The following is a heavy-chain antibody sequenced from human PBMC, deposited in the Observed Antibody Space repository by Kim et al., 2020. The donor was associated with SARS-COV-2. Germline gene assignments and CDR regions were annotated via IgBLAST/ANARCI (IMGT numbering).Heavy chain of an antibody. J-gene: IGHJ4*02. D-gene: IGHD3-10*01. V-gene: IGHV4-31*02. Sequence: YYNPSLKSRVTISVDTSKNQFSLKLSSVTAADTAVYYCARDGYGSGRIDLWGQGTLVTVSS. CDR3: ARDGYGSGRIDL.